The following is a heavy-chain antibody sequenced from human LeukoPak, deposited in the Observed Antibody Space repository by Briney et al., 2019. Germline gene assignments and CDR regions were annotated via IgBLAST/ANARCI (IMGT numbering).Heavy chain of an antibody. CDR2: ISSSGSTI. CDR3: AELGITMIGGV. D-gene: IGHD3-10*02. J-gene: IGHJ6*04. CDR1: GFTFSSSA. V-gene: IGHV3-48*03. Sequence: GGSLRLSCAASGFTFSSSAMNWVRQAPGKGLEWVSYISSSGSTIYYADSVKGRFTISRDNAKNSLYLQMNSLRAEDTAVYYCAELGITMIGGVWGKGTTVTISS.